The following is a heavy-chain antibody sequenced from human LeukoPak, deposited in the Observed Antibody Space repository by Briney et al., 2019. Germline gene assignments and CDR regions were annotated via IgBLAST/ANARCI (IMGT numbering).Heavy chain of an antibody. J-gene: IGHJ4*02. V-gene: IGHV4-59*01. CDR1: GGSISSYY. D-gene: IGHD1-14*01. CDR3: ARPRYNWNHAGH. CDR2: IYYSGST. Sequence: SETLSLTCTVSGGSISSYYWSWIRQPPGKGLEWIGYIYYSGSTNYNPSLKSRVTISVDTSKNQFSLKLSSVTAADTAVYYCARPRYNWNHAGHWGQGTLVTVSS.